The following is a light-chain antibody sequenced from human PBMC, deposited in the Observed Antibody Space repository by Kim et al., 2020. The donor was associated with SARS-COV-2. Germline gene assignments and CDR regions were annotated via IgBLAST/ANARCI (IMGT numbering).Light chain of an antibody. CDR1: KSVSSN. V-gene: IGKV3-15*01. CDR3: QQYNNWPPLT. CDR2: GAA. J-gene: IGKJ4*01. Sequence: GEKAALSCRASKSVSSNLSWCQQKTGQAPRILIYGAATRATGSPARFSGSGSGTEFTLTISSLQSEDFAVYYCQQYNNWPPLTFGGGTKVDIK.